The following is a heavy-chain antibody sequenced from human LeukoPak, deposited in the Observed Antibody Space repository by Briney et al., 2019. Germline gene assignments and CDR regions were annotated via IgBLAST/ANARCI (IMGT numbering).Heavy chain of an antibody. Sequence: PSETLSLTCSVSGDSISIYYWSWIRQPPGKGLEWIGYIYNSGSTNYNPSLKSRVTISVDTSKNQFSLKLTSVTTADTAVYYCARDRELGYWGQGTLVTVSS. V-gene: IGHV4-59*01. CDR1: GDSISIYY. J-gene: IGHJ4*02. CDR3: ARDRELGY. CDR2: IYNSGST. D-gene: IGHD3-10*01.